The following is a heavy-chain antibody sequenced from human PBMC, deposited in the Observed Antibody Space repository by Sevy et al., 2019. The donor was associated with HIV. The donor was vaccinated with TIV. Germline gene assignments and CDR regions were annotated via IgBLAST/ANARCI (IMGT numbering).Heavy chain of an antibody. CDR3: ARDALSGTSAY. D-gene: IGHD1-7*01. CDR1: GFTFSAYV. J-gene: IGHJ4*02. Sequence: GGSLRLSCAASGFTFSAYVMNWVRQGPGKGLEWVSSISSSGRYIYYADSVQGRFTISRDNAEDSLYLQMNNLRAEDTAVYYCARDALSGTSAYWGLGTLVTVSS. CDR2: ISSSGRYI. V-gene: IGHV3-21*01.